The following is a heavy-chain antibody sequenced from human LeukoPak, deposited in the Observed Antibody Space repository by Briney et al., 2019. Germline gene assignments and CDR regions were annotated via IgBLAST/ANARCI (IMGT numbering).Heavy chain of an antibody. CDR3: AKDSQYYYDSSGYQLDY. CDR2: IYSGGDT. CDR1: GFTVSSNY. J-gene: IGHJ4*02. D-gene: IGHD3-22*01. Sequence: GGSPRLSCAASGFTVSSNYMSWVRQAPGKGLEWVSVIYSGGDTYYADSVKGRFTISRDNSKNTLYLQMNSLRAEDTAVYYCAKDSQYYYDSSGYQLDYWGQGTLVAVSP. V-gene: IGHV3-53*01.